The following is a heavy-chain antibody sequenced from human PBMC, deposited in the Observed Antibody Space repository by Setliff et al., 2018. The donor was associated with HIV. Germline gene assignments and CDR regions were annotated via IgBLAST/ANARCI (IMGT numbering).Heavy chain of an antibody. CDR3: GGNGYYSIDY. D-gene: IGHD3-22*01. Sequence: SETLSLTCTVSRGSITSSTYYWDWIRQPPGKGLEWIGSIFYSGSTYYNPSVKSRVTISIDTSKNQFSLRLSSVTAADTAVYYCGGNGYYSIDYWGQGTLVTVSS. CDR2: IFYSGST. CDR1: RGSITSSTYY. V-gene: IGHV4-39*07. J-gene: IGHJ4*02.